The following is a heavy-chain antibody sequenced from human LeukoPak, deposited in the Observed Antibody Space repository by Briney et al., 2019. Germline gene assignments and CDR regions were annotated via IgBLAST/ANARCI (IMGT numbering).Heavy chain of an antibody. D-gene: IGHD1-26*01. CDR3: AREKSGSYGGAFDY. J-gene: IGHJ4*02. CDR1: GFTFSSYG. V-gene: IGHV3-30*03. Sequence: PGGSLRLSCAASGFTFSSYGMHWVRQAPGKGLEWVAVISYDGSNKYYADSVKGRFTISRDNSKNTLYLQMNSLRAEDTAVYYCAREKSGSYGGAFDYWGQGTLVTVSS. CDR2: ISYDGSNK.